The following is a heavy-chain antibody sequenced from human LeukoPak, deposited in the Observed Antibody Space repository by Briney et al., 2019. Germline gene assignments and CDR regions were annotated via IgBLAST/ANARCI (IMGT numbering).Heavy chain of an antibody. CDR2: INPSGGST. CDR1: GYTFTSYC. Sequence: GASVKVSCKASGYTFTSYCMHWVRQAPGQGLEWMGIINPSGGSTSYAQKFQGRVTMTRDTSTSTVYMELSSLRSEDTAVYYCAREVRTILNTVTPYYFDYWGQGTLVTVSS. J-gene: IGHJ4*02. V-gene: IGHV1-46*01. D-gene: IGHD4-17*01. CDR3: AREVRTILNTVTPYYFDY.